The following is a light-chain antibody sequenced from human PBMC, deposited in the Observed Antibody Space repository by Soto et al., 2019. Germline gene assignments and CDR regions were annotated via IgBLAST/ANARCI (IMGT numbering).Light chain of an antibody. CDR2: VAS. CDR1: QSVNNN. CDR3: QQYNNWGT. V-gene: IGKV3-15*01. Sequence: EIVMTQSPGTRSESPGERAALSCRASQSVNNNLAWYQQKPGQAPRLLIYVASTRATGIPARFSGSGSGTEFTLTINSLQSEDFAVYYCQQYNNWGTFGPGTKVEIK. J-gene: IGKJ1*01.